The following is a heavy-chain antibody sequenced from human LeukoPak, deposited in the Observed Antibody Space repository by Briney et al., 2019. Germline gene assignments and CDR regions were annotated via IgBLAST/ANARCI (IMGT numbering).Heavy chain of an antibody. CDR1: GFTFSSYG. Sequence: PGGSLRLSCAASGFTFSSYGMHWVRQSPGKGLEWVAVIWYDGSNKYYADSVKGRFTISRDNSKNTLYLQMNSLRAEDTAVYYCAKAGSSWFGESNWFDPWGQGTLVTVSS. CDR2: IWYDGSNK. D-gene: IGHD3-10*01. J-gene: IGHJ5*02. V-gene: IGHV3-30*02. CDR3: AKAGSSWFGESNWFDP.